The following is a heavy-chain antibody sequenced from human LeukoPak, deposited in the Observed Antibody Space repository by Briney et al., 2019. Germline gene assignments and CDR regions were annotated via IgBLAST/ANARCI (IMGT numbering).Heavy chain of an antibody. J-gene: IGHJ3*02. Sequence: GGSLRLSCAASGFTFSSYGMHWVRQAPGKGLEWVSVIYSGGSTYYADSVKGRFTISRDNSKNTLYLQMNSLRAEDTAVYYCASGYSSGFDAFDIWGQGTMVTVSS. CDR3: ASGYSSGFDAFDI. CDR1: GFTFSSYG. V-gene: IGHV3-53*01. D-gene: IGHD6-19*01. CDR2: IYSGGST.